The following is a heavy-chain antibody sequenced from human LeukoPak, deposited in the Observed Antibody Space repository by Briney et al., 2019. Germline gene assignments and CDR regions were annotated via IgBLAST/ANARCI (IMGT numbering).Heavy chain of an antibody. CDR2: ISYDGSNK. CDR1: GFTFSRYG. J-gene: IGHJ6*02. V-gene: IGHV3-30*03. CDR3: ARDSYGMDV. Sequence: PGKPLRLSCAASGFTFSRYGMHWVRQAPGKGLEWVAVISYDGSNKYYADSVKGRFTISRDNSKNTLYLQMNSLRAEDTAVYYCARDSYGMDVWGQGTTVTVSS.